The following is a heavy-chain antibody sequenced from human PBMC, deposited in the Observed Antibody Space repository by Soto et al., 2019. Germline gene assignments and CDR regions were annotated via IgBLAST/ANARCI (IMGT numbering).Heavy chain of an antibody. CDR1: GFTFSSSW. V-gene: IGHV3-74*01. Sequence: GGSLRLSCAASGFTFSSSWMFWVRQAPEKGLVWISRITPDGTTTSYADSVKGRFTISRDNAKNTVYLQMNSLRAEDTAVYYCARDLASSPGYWGQGTLVTVSS. CDR3: ARDLASSPGY. D-gene: IGHD2-2*01. J-gene: IGHJ4*02. CDR2: ITPDGTTT.